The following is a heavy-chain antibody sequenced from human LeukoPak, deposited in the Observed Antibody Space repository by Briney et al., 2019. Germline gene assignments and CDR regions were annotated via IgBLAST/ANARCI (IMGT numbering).Heavy chain of an antibody. D-gene: IGHD2-8*01. Sequence: ASVKVSCKASGYTFSGYYMHWVRQAPGQGLEWMGWINPNSGGTNYAQKFQGRVTMTRDTSISTVYMGLSSLRSEDTAVYYCATELYCTNGVCYEGPFDYWGQGTLVTVSS. V-gene: IGHV1-2*02. CDR3: ATELYCTNGVCYEGPFDY. CDR2: INPNSGGT. CDR1: GYTFSGYY. J-gene: IGHJ4*02.